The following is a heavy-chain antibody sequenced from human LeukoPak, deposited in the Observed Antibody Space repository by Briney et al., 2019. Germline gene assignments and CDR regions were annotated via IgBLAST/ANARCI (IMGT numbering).Heavy chain of an antibody. CDR3: ARVPGVFGVVSGAPHWFDP. CDR1: GGSISSSSYY. V-gene: IGHV4-39*07. D-gene: IGHD3-3*01. J-gene: IGHJ5*02. CDR2: IYYSGST. Sequence: SETLSLTCTVSGGSISSSSYYWGWIRQPPGKGLEWIGSIYYSGSTYYNPSLKSRVTISVDTSTNQFSLKLSSVTAADTAVYYCARVPGVFGVVSGAPHWFDPWGQGTLVTVSS.